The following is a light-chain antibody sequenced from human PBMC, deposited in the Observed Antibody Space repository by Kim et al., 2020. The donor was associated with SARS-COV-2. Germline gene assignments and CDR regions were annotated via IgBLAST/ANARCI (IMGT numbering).Light chain of an antibody. CDR3: MIWHNNAWV. V-gene: IGLV5-45*02. J-gene: IGLJ3*02. CDR1: SGVNVDAYS. Sequence: QPVLTQPSSLSASPGASASLTCTLRSGVNVDAYSIYWFQQKPGSPPRYLLRYKSDSDKRQGPGVPSRFAGSKDASANAGVLLISGLQSEDEADYYCMIWHNNAWVFGGGTQLTVL. CDR2: YKSDSDK.